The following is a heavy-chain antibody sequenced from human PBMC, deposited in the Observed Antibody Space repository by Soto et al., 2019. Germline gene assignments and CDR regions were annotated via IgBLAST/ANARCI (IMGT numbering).Heavy chain of an antibody. J-gene: IGHJ4*02. CDR2: ISASGRDT. D-gene: IGHD6-19*01. CDR1: GFTFSNYA. CDR3: AKGKTSGWYYFDY. V-gene: IGHV3-23*01. Sequence: GGSLRLSCVASGFTFSNYAMSWVRQAPGKGLEWVSGISASGRDTYYADSVKDRFTISRDSFRNTLYLQMNSLRAEDTGTYYCAKGKTSGWYYFDYWGQGALVTVSS.